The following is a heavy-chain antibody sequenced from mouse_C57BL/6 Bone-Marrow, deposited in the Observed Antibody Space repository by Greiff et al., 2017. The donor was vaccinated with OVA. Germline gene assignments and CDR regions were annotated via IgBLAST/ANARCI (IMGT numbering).Heavy chain of an antibody. Sequence: EVQGVESGGGLVQPKGSLKLSCAASGFTFNTYAMHWVRQAPGKGLEWVARIRSKSSNYATYYADSVKDRFTISRDDSQSMLYLQMNNLKTEDTAMYYCVRDYYGSSYAWFAYWGQGTLVTVSA. J-gene: IGHJ3*01. CDR2: IRSKSSNYAT. CDR3: VRDYYGSSYAWFAY. CDR1: GFTFNTYA. D-gene: IGHD1-1*01. V-gene: IGHV10-3*01.